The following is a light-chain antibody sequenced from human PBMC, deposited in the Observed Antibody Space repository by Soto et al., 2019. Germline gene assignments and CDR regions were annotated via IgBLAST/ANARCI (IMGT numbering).Light chain of an antibody. CDR1: QNIIRH. CDR2: AAS. CDR3: QHSYSMPIA. Sequence: DIKMTQSPSSLSASVGDGVTITCRASQNIIRHLNWYQHKPGRAPRLLIYAASTLQSGVPSRFTGSGSGTEFTLTISGLQPEDFATYYSQHSYSMPIAFGQGTLLEVK. J-gene: IGKJ5*01. V-gene: IGKV1-39*01.